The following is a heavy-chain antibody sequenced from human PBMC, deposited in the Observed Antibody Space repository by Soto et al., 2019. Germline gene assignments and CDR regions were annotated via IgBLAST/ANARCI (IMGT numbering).Heavy chain of an antibody. V-gene: IGHV3-30*18. D-gene: IGHD5-12*01. CDR1: GFTFSSYG. CDR2: ISYDGSNK. CDR3: AKDGYNLEIKYYFDY. J-gene: IGHJ4*02. Sequence: PGGSLRLSCAASGFTFSSYGMHWVRQAPGKGLEWVAVISYDGSNKYYADSVKGRFTISRDNSKNTLYLQMNSLRAEDTAVYYCAKDGYNLEIKYYFDYWGQGTLVTVSS.